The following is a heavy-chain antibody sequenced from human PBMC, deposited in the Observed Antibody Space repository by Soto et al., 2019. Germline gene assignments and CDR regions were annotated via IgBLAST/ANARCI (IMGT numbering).Heavy chain of an antibody. CDR3: IWQQDFYYGRAV. Sequence: EVQLVESGGGLVTPGGSHTLSCAASGFSFSPAWMNWVRQAPGKGLEWVGLIKSKGGGGTADYAAPVKGRFIISRDDSKNTIYLQMNSLIPEDTALYYCIWQQDFYYGRAVWGQGTTVTVSS. D-gene: IGHD6-13*01. CDR2: IKSKGGGGTA. V-gene: IGHV3-15*07. CDR1: GFSFSPAW. J-gene: IGHJ6*02.